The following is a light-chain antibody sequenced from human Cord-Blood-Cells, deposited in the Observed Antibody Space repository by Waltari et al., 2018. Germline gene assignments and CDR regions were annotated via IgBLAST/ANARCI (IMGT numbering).Light chain of an antibody. CDR2: EGS. J-gene: IGLJ3*02. Sequence: QSALTQPASVSGSPGQSITISCTGTSSDVGSYNLLSWYQQHPGKAPKLMIYEGSKRPAGVSNRFSGSKSGNTASLPISGLQAEDEADYYCCSYAGSSTLVFGGGTKLTVL. CDR1: SSDVGSYNL. V-gene: IGLV2-23*01. CDR3: CSYAGSSTLV.